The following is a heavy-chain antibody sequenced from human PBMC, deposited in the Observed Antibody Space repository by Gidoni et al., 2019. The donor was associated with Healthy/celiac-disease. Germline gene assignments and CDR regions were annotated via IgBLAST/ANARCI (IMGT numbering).Heavy chain of an antibody. V-gene: IGHV4-38-2*02. D-gene: IGHD6-19*01. Sequence: QVQLQESGPGLVKPSETLSLTCTVSGYSIRSGYLWGWIRQPPGKGLEWIGNIYHSGSTYYNPALKSRVTISIDTSKNQFSLKLSSATAADTAVYFCARYSSANWYFDLWGRGTPGHCLL. CDR3: ARYSSANWYFDL. CDR1: GYSIRSGYL. J-gene: IGHJ2*01. CDR2: IYHSGST.